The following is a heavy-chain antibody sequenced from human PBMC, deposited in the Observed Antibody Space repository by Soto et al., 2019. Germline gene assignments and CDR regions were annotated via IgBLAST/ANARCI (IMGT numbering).Heavy chain of an antibody. CDR2: IRSKAYGGTT. V-gene: IGHV3-49*04. Sequence: HPGGSLRLSCTASGFTFGDYAMSWVRQAPGKGLEWVGFIRSKAYGGTTEYAASVKGRFTISRDDSKSIAYLQMNSLKTEDTAVYYCTRQVRAIANYYYYYGMDVWGQGTTVTVSS. J-gene: IGHJ6*02. CDR1: GFTFGDYA. D-gene: IGHD3-10*01. CDR3: TRQVRAIANYYYYYGMDV.